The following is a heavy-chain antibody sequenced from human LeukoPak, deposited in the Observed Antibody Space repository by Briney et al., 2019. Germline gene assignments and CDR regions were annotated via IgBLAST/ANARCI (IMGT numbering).Heavy chain of an antibody. CDR1: GFTFSSYG. V-gene: IGHV3-33*01. CDR3: AGGVCSSTSCLSFEY. D-gene: IGHD2-2*01. J-gene: IGHJ4*02. CDR2: IWCDGSNK. Sequence: PGRSLRLSCAASGFTFSSYGMNWVRQAPGKGLEWVAVIWCDGSNKYYADSVKSRSTISKDNSKNTMYLQVNSLRADDSAVYYCAGGVCSSTSCLSFEYWGQGTLVTVSS.